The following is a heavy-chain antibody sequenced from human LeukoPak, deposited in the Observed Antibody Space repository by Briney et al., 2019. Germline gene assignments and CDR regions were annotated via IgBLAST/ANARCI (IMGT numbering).Heavy chain of an antibody. CDR1: GGSISGYH. Sequence: PSETLSLTCTVSGGSISGYHWSWIRQPPGKGLEWIGYASHSGSTNYNPSLKSRVTISVDTSENQFSLNLRSVTAADTAVYYCARVVTGTSLFDYWGQGTLVTVSS. D-gene: IGHD6-19*01. V-gene: IGHV4-59*01. CDR3: ARVVTGTSLFDY. CDR2: ASHSGST. J-gene: IGHJ4*02.